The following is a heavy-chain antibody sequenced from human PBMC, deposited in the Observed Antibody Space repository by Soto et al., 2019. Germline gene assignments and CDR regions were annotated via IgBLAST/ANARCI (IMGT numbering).Heavy chain of an antibody. V-gene: IGHV1-18*01. Sequence: QVQLVQSGAEVKKPGASVKVSCKASGYTFTSYGISWVRQAPGQGLEWKGWISAYNGNTNYAQKLQGRVTMTTDTSTSTACMELRSLRSDDTAVYYCARDLRGYYDFWSGSNWFDPWGQGTLVTVSS. CDR3: ARDLRGYYDFWSGSNWFDP. CDR2: ISAYNGNT. J-gene: IGHJ5*02. D-gene: IGHD3-3*01. CDR1: GYTFTSYG.